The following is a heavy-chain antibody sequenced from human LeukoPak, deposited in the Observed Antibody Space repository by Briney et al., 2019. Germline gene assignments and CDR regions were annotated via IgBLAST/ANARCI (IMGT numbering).Heavy chain of an antibody. J-gene: IGHJ3*02. CDR2: IWDTEIT. CDR3: ARGLVLATDDAFDI. D-gene: IGHD5-12*01. Sequence: SETLSLTCTVSGGSIRSYFWSWLRQPPGKGLEWLGYIWDTEITDYNPSLKSRVTISLDTSKNHFSLKLRSVTAADTALYFCARGLVLATDDAFDIWGQGTLVTVSS. V-gene: IGHV4-59*01. CDR1: GGSIRSYF.